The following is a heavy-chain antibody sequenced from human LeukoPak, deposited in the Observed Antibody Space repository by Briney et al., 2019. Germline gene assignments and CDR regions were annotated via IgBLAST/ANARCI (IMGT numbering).Heavy chain of an antibody. Sequence: ASVKVSCKASGYTFTSYYMHWVRQAPGQGLEWMGIINPSVGSTSYAQKFQGRVTMTRDTSTSTVYMELRRLRSEDTAVYYCARDLGAQTMVFFDPWGQGTLVTVSS. D-gene: IGHD4/OR15-4a*01. CDR1: GYTFTSYY. CDR3: ARDLGAQTMVFFDP. J-gene: IGHJ5*02. CDR2: INPSVGST. V-gene: IGHV1-46*01.